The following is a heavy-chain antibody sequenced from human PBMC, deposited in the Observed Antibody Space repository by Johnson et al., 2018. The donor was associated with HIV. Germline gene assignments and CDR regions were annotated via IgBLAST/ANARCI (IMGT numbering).Heavy chain of an antibody. D-gene: IGHD3-22*01. Sequence: QVQLVESGGGVVQPGRSLRLSCAASGFTFCSYGMHWVRQAPGKGLEWVAFIRYDGSNKYYADSVKGRFTISRDNSKNTLYLQMNSLRAEDTAVYYCAKGNYYDSSGYYGSTHAFDIWGQGTMVTVSS. CDR3: AKGNYYDSSGYYGSTHAFDI. V-gene: IGHV3-30*02. CDR2: IRYDGSNK. J-gene: IGHJ3*02. CDR1: GFTFCSYG.